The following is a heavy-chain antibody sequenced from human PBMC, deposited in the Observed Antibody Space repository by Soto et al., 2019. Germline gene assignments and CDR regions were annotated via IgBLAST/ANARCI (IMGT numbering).Heavy chain of an antibody. V-gene: IGHV3-15*01. CDR1: DYTFSDAW. CDR3: TADHWS. J-gene: IGHJ4*02. Sequence: RGALGIACVFFDYTFSDAWMCWVRQAPGKGLDWVARINRKIDGETTDYAAPVEGRFTIARDDSKNTLYLQMSSLKIEATAVYFCTADHWSWGQGTMVTVSS. D-gene: IGHD3-3*01. CDR2: INRKIDGETT.